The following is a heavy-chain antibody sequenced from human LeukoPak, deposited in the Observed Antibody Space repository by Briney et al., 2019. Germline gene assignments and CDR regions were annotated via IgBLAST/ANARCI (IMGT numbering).Heavy chain of an antibody. CDR2: ISSSSSYI. J-gene: IGHJ6*02. Sequence: GGSLRLSCAASGFTFSSYSMNWVRQAPGKGLEWVSSISSSSSYIYYADSVKGRFTISRDNAKNSLYLQMNSLRAEDTAVYYCARVRAAALEDGMDAWGQGTTVTVSS. CDR1: GFTFSSYS. CDR3: ARVRAAALEDGMDA. D-gene: IGHD6-13*01. V-gene: IGHV3-21*01.